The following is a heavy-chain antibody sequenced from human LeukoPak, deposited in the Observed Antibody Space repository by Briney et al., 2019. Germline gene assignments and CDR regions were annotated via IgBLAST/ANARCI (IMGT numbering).Heavy chain of an antibody. Sequence: SETLSLTCTVSGGSISSYYWSWIRQPPGKGLEWIGYISYSGTTNYHPSLKSRVAISVDPSKNQFSLKLSSVTAADTAVYYCASSGGGSNYYYYGMDVWGPGTTVTVAS. CDR2: ISYSGTT. CDR1: GGSISSYY. V-gene: IGHV4-59*08. D-gene: IGHD2-15*01. CDR3: ASSGGGSNYYYYGMDV. J-gene: IGHJ6*02.